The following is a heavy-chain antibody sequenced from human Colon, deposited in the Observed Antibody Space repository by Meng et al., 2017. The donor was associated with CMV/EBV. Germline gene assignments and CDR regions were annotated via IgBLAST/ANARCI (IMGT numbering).Heavy chain of an antibody. CDR2: IDTTNH. J-gene: IGHJ4*02. CDR3: SNGLLGVQGH. D-gene: IGHD3-3*01. Sequence: QVQLVDSGGGVAQPGGSLRLSCAGSGFSSSESGIHWLRQAPGKGLEWVSFIDTTNHYYADSVKGRFTISRDDSKRMVYLQMNNLKTEDTAMYFCSNGLLGVQGHWGQGTLVTVSS. CDR1: GFSSSESG. V-gene: IGHV3-30*02.